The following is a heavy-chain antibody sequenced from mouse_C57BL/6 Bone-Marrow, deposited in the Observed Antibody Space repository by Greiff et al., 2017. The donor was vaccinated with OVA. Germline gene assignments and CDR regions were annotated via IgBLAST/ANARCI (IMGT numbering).Heavy chain of an antibody. CDR2: IYPSDSET. CDR1: GYTFTSYW. Sequence: VQLQQPGAELVRPGSSVKLSCKASGYTFTSYWMDWVKRRPGQGLEWIGNIYPSDSETHYNQKFKDKATLTVDKSSSTAYMQLSSLTSEDSAVYYCAKGGPYYFDYWGQGTTLTVSS. CDR3: AKGGPYYFDY. V-gene: IGHV1-61*01. J-gene: IGHJ2*01.